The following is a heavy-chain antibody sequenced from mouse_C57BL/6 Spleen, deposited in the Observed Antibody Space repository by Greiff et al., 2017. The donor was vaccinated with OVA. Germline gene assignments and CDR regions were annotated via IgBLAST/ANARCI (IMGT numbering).Heavy chain of an antibody. CDR3: ARDRDSSGYGFAY. J-gene: IGHJ3*01. CDR1: GYTFTSYW. V-gene: IGHV1-64*01. CDR2: IHPNSGST. Sequence: QVQLQQPGAELVKPGASVKLSCKASGYTFTSYWMNWVKQRPGQGLEWIGMIHPNSGSTNYNEKFKSKATLTVDKSSSTAYMQLSSLTSEDSAVYYCARDRDSSGYGFAYWGQGTLVTVSA. D-gene: IGHD3-2*02.